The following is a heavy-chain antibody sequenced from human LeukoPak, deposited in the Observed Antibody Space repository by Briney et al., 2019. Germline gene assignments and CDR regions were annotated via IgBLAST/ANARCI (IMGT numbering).Heavy chain of an antibody. Sequence: PGGSLRLSGAASGFTFSSYSMNWVRQAPGKGLEWVSHITASGTAMFYADSVKGRFTISRDNAMNSLYLQMNSLRDEDTAVYYCASSGSYRFDYWGQGTLVTVSS. CDR1: GFTFSSYS. D-gene: IGHD1-26*01. J-gene: IGHJ4*02. CDR2: ITASGTAM. V-gene: IGHV3-48*02. CDR3: ASSGSYRFDY.